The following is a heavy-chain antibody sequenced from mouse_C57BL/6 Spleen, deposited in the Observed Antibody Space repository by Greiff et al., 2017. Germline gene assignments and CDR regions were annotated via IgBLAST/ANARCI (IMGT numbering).Heavy chain of an antibody. V-gene: IGHV3-6*01. CDR1: GYSITSGYY. D-gene: IGHD2-3*01. J-gene: IGHJ2*01. CDR3: ARDDGYYVPYFDY. CDR2: ISYDGSN. Sequence: EVKLLESGPGLVKPSQSLSLTCSVTGYSITSGYYWNWIRQFPGNKLEWMGYISYDGSNNYNPSLKNRISITRDTSKNQFFLKLNSVTTEDTATYYCARDDGYYVPYFDYWGQGTTLTVSS.